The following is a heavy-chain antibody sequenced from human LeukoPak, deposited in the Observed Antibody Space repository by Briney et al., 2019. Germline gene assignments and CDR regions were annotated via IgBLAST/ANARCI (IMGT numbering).Heavy chain of an antibody. CDR1: GFTFSNYA. J-gene: IGHJ6*02. CDR3: AREQGGVPAAYDYYYYGMDV. V-gene: IGHV3-30*04. D-gene: IGHD2-2*01. Sequence: PGGSLRLSCAASGFTFSNYAIHWVRQAPGKGLEWVAVISYDGSNKYYADSVKGRFTISRDNSKNTLYLQMNSLRAEDTAVYYCAREQGGVPAAYDYYYYGMDVWGQGTTVTVSS. CDR2: ISYDGSNK.